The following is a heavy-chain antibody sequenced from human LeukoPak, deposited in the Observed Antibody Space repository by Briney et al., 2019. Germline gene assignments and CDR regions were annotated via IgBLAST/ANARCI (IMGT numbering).Heavy chain of an antibody. Sequence: GGSLRLSCAASGFTFSNYGMSWVRQAPGKGLEWVSAISGSGGNTYYADSVKGRFTISRDNSKNTLYLQMNSLRAEDTAVYYCAKDDGGSYYIYYYYMDVWGKGTTVTISS. V-gene: IGHV3-23*01. CDR2: ISGSGGNT. J-gene: IGHJ6*03. CDR1: GFTFSNYG. CDR3: AKDDGGSYYIYYYYMDV. D-gene: IGHD3-16*01.